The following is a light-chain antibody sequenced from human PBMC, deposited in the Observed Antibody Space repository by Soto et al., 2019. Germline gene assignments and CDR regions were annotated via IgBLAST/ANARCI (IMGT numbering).Light chain of an antibody. Sequence: EIVLAQSTATLSLSPGERSTLSCMASQSLTSRYLAWYRQKPGQAPRLLIYGTSSRATGIPDRFSGSGSGTDFTLTISRLEPEDFAVYYCQQYHSSPRTFAQGTKVDIK. CDR3: QQYHSSPRT. CDR2: GTS. V-gene: IGKV3-20*01. CDR1: QSLTSRY. J-gene: IGKJ1*01.